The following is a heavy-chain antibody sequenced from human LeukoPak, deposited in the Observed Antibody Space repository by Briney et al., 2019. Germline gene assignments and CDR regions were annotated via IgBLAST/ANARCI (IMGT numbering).Heavy chain of an antibody. CDR1: GFTFSSYA. J-gene: IGHJ6*02. CDR3: AKGYCSGGSCYGMDV. D-gene: IGHD2-15*01. CDR2: ISGSGGST. V-gene: IGHV3-23*01. Sequence: GGSLRLSCEASGFTFSSYAMSWVRQAPGKGLEWVSVISGSGGSTYYADSVKGRFIISRDNSKNTLYLQMNSLRAEDTAVYYCAKGYCSGGSCYGMDVWGRGTTVTVPS.